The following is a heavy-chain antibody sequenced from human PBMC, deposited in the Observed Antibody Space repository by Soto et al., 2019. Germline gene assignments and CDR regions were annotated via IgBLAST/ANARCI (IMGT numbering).Heavy chain of an antibody. CDR2: VDPEDGET. CDR1: GYTLTELS. V-gene: IGHV1-24*01. CDR3: ATDRPLYSSGWEKYFDY. Sequence: ASVKVSCKVSGYTLTELSMHWVRQAPGKGLEWMGGVDPEDGETIYAQKFQGRVTMTEDTSTDTAYMELSSLRSEDTAVYYCATDRPLYSSGWEKYFDYWGQGTLVTVSS. J-gene: IGHJ4*02. D-gene: IGHD6-19*01.